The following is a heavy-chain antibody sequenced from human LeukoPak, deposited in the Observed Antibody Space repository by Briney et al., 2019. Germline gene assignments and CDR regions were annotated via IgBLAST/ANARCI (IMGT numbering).Heavy chain of an antibody. V-gene: IGHV3-21*01. Sequence: GGSLRLSCAASGFTFSSYSMNWVRQAPGKGLEWVSSISSSSSYIYYADSVKGRFTISRDNAKNSLYLQMNSLRAEDTAVYYCARDFPHDYGSPSAFDIWGQGTMVTVSS. CDR1: GFTFSSYS. CDR2: ISSSSSYI. D-gene: IGHD4-17*01. J-gene: IGHJ3*02. CDR3: ARDFPHDYGSPSAFDI.